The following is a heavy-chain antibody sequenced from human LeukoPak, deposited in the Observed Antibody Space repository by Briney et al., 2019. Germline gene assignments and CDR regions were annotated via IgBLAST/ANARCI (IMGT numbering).Heavy chain of an antibody. V-gene: IGHV4-61*01. CDR1: GDSVSSGSYY. J-gene: IGHJ4*02. Sequence: PSETLSLTCTVSGDSVSSGSYYWSWIRQPPGKGLEWIGYIYYSGSTNYNPSLKSRVTISVDTSKNQFSLKLSSVTAADTAVYYCARGRSLFVVVPAAHYFDYWGQGTLVTVSS. CDR3: ARGRSLFVVVPAAHYFDY. CDR2: IYYSGST. D-gene: IGHD2-2*01.